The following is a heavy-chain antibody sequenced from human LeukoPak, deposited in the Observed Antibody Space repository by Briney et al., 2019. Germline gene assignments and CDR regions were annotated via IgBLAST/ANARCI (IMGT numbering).Heavy chain of an antibody. CDR1: GFTFSNYA. D-gene: IGHD1-14*01. J-gene: IGHJ4*02. V-gene: IGHV3-23*01. CDR2: ISDSGSTT. CDR3: AKPIAYNNDFYDC. Sequence: GGSLRLSCAASGFTFSNYAMSWVRQAPGKGLEWVSVISDSGSTTYHTDSVKGRFTISRDNSKNMLFLQMNGLRAEDTAIYYCAKPIAYNNDFYDCWGQGALVTVSS.